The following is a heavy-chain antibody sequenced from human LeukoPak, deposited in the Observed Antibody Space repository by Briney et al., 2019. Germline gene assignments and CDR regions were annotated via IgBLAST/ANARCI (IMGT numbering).Heavy chain of an antibody. V-gene: IGHV3-23*01. CDR1: GFTFSNYA. CDR2: ISGSGGGT. CDR3: AKTLVGATFGY. Sequence: GGSLRLSCAVSGFTFSNYAMSWVRQAPGKGLEWVPGISGSGGGTNYADSVKGRFTISRDNSKNTLYLQMNSLRAEDTAVYYCAKTLVGATFGYWGQGTLVTVSS. J-gene: IGHJ4*02. D-gene: IGHD1-26*01.